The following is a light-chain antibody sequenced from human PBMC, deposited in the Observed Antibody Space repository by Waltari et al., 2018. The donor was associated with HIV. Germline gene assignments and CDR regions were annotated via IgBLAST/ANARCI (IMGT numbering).Light chain of an antibody. CDR3: AAWDDILNVWV. CDR2: SNV. V-gene: IGLV1-44*01. CDR1: RAYIGRTT. Sequence: QSVLTQPHSASGTPGQMVTISCSGGRAYIGRTTVDWYQKLPGTAPYLLLDSNVQRPSGIPDRFSGSKSGTSASLAISGLQSEDEADYYCAAWDDILNVWVFGGGTKLTVL. J-gene: IGLJ3*02.